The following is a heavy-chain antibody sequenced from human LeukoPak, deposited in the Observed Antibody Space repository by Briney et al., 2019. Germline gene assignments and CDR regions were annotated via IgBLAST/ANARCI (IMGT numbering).Heavy chain of an antibody. J-gene: IGHJ4*02. CDR2: IKEDGSEE. V-gene: IGHV3-7*05. CDR1: GFAFSNSW. Sequence: GGFLRLSCAASGFAFSNSWMTWLRQAPGKGLEWVAHIKEDGSEEYYVDSVKGRFTVSRDNAKNSLFLQMNSLRAEDTAVYYCARWYSDWEFDYWGQGTQVSVSS. D-gene: IGHD4-11*01. CDR3: ARWYSDWEFDY.